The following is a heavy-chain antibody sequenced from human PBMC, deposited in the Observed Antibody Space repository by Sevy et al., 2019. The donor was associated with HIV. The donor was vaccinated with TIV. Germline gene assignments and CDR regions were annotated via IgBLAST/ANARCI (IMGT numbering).Heavy chain of an antibody. CDR2: ISSSGSTI. Sequence: GGSLRLSCAASGFTFSDYYMSWVRQAPGKGREWVSYISSSGSTIYYADSVKGRFTISRDNAKNSLYLQMNSLRAEDTAVYYCARDPTYYDFWSGYYTGWFDPWGQGTLVTVSS. CDR1: GFTFSDYY. J-gene: IGHJ5*02. V-gene: IGHV3-11*01. CDR3: ARDPTYYDFWSGYYTGWFDP. D-gene: IGHD3-3*01.